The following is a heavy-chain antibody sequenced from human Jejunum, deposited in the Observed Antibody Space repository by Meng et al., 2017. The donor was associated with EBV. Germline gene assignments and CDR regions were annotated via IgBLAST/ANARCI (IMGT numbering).Heavy chain of an antibody. CDR1: GFTFSGFW. J-gene: IGHJ4*02. CDR2: INGDGSRT. V-gene: IGHV3-74*01. Sequence: VESGGVLISAGGSLGASGEASGFTFSGFWMYWVRQVPGKGLVWISRINGDGSRTTYADSVKDRFTISRDNAKNTLYLQMNSLRAEDTAVYYCAKDRNYYIDYWGQGTLVTVSS. CDR3: AKDRNYYIDY.